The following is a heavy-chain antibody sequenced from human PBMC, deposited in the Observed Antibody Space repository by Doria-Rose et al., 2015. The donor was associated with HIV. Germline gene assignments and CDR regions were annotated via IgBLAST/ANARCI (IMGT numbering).Heavy chain of an antibody. D-gene: IGHD6-13*01. V-gene: IGHV3-11*04. CDR2: ISSSDSTI. J-gene: IGHJ4*02. CDR1: GFTFSDYY. CDR3: ARDRRITTSSWYFFDY. Sequence: PGGSLRLSCAASGFTFSDYYMSWIRQTPGKGLEWISYISSSDSTIYYADSVKGRFTISRDNAKNSLYLHMNSLRADDTAVYYCARDRRITTSSWYFFDYWGQGTLVTVSS.